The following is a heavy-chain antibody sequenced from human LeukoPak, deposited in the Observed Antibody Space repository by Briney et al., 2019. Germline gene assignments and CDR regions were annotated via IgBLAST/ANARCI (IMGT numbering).Heavy chain of an antibody. CDR3: AREISFDL. CDR1: GLTFSNSG. V-gene: IGHV3-33*01. CDR2: IWYDGSNE. J-gene: IGHJ3*01. Sequence: GGSLRLSCAASGLTFSNSGMHWVRQAPGKGLEWVAVIWYDGSNEYYADAVKGRFTISRDNSKDTVHLQMNSLRVEDTSVYYCAREISFDLWGQGTLVAVSS.